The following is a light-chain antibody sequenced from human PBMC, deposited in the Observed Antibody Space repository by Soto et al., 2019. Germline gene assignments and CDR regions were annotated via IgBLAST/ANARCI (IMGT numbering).Light chain of an antibody. CDR1: QSVSNS. V-gene: IGKV3-11*01. CDR3: QQRRDWPIT. Sequence: EIVLTQSPATLSLSPGGRATLSCRASQSVSNSLAWYQQKGGQAPRLLIYDASKRATGIPARFSGSGSGTDFTLTISSLEPEDFAVYFCQQRRDWPITFGGGTKVEIK. CDR2: DAS. J-gene: IGKJ4*01.